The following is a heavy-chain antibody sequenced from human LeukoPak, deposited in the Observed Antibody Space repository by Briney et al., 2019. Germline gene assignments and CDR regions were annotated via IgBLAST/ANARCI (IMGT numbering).Heavy chain of an antibody. Sequence: GGSLRPSCAASGFAFSSYAMSWVRQAPGKGLEWVSAISGSGGSTYYADSVKGRFTISRDNSKNTLYLQMNSLRAEDTAVYYCAKDPYVGQYCSSTSCYPYNWGQGTLVTVSS. V-gene: IGHV3-23*01. CDR3: AKDPYVGQYCSSTSCYPYN. D-gene: IGHD2-2*01. J-gene: IGHJ4*02. CDR2: ISGSGGST. CDR1: GFAFSSYA.